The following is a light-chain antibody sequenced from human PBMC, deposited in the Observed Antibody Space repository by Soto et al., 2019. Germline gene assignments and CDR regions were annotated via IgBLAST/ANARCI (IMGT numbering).Light chain of an antibody. CDR1: SSDVGSYNL. Sequence: QSALTRAASVSGSPGQSISISCTGTSSDVGSYNLVSWYQQHPGKAPKLMIYEGSKRPSGISNRFSGSKSGNTASLTISGLQAEDEADYFCCSYAGSSIFYVFGTGTKVTVL. CDR3: CSYAGSSIFYV. V-gene: IGLV2-23*01. J-gene: IGLJ1*01. CDR2: EGS.